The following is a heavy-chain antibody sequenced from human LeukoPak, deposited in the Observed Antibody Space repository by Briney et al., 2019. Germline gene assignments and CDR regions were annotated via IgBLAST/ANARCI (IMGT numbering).Heavy chain of an antibody. V-gene: IGHV4-34*01. CDR1: GGSFSGYY. CDR3: ARGYGDYELDY. J-gene: IGHJ4*02. D-gene: IGHD4-17*01. Sequence: PSETLSLTCAVYGGSFSGYYWSWIRQPPGKGLEWIGGINHSGSTNYNPSLKSRVTISVDTSKNQFSLKLSSVTAADTAVYYCARGYGDYELDYWGQGTLVTVSS. CDR2: INHSGST.